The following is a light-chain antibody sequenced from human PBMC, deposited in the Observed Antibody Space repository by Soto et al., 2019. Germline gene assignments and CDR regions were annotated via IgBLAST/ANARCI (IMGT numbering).Light chain of an antibody. Sequence: QSALTQPASVSGSPGQSITISCTGTNSDVGGYNFVSWYQQHPGKAPKLMIYDVSNRPSGVSNRFSGSKSGNTASLNISGLQAEVEADYYCSSYTSSSIPYVFGIGTKVTVL. CDR1: NSDVGGYNF. V-gene: IGLV2-14*01. J-gene: IGLJ1*01. CDR2: DVS. CDR3: SSYTSSSIPYV.